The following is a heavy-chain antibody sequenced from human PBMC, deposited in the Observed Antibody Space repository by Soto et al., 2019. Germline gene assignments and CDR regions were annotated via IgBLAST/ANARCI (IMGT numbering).Heavy chain of an antibody. CDR3: ARDGIAASGFFDY. D-gene: IGHD6-13*01. V-gene: IGHV3-11*01. CDR2: ISRDGNTI. J-gene: IGHJ4*02. CDR1: GFTFSDYY. Sequence: GGSLRLSCAASGFTFSDYYMTWIRQPPGKGLECVSYISRDGNTIHYADSVKGRFTISRDNAKKSLYLQMNSLRAEDTAVYYCARDGIAASGFFDYWGQGTTVTVSS.